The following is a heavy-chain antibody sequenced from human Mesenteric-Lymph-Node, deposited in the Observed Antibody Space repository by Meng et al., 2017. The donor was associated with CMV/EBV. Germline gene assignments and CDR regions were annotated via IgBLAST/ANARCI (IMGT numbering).Heavy chain of an antibody. J-gene: IGHJ5*02. D-gene: IGHD3-3*01. CDR1: GYTFTSYD. Sequence: ASVKVSCKASGYTFTSYDINWVRQATGQGLEWMGWMNPNSGNTGYAQKFQGRVTMTRNTSISTAYMELSSLRSEDTAVYYCARSPLRFLEWSSTVGWFDPWGQGTLVTVSS. CDR3: ARSPLRFLEWSSTVGWFDP. V-gene: IGHV1-8*01. CDR2: MNPNSGNT.